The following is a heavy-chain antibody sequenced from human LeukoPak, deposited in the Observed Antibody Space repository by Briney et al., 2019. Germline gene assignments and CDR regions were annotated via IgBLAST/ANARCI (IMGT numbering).Heavy chain of an antibody. D-gene: IGHD3-22*01. CDR3: ATMPYYYDSSGYYYWFDP. J-gene: IGHJ5*02. V-gene: IGHV4-59*08. CDR1: GGSISGYY. CDR2: MYYSGST. Sequence: PSETLSLTCTVSGGSISGYYWSWIRQPPGKRLEWIAHMYYSGSTIYNPSLKSRVTISVDTSKNQFSLKLSSVTAADTAVYYCATMPYYYDSSGYYYWFDPWGQGTLVTVSS.